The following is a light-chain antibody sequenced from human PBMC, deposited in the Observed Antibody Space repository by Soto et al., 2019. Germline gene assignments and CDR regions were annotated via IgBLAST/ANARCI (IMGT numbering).Light chain of an antibody. V-gene: IGLV7-46*01. Sequence: QAVVTQEPSVTVSPGGTVTLTCGSSTGAVTSGHYPYWFQQKPGQAPRTLIYETSNKHSWTPARFSGSLLGGKAALTLSGAQTEDEAEYFCLLCYTDVRVFGGGTKVTVL. J-gene: IGLJ3*02. CDR1: TGAVTSGHY. CDR2: ETS. CDR3: LLCYTDVRV.